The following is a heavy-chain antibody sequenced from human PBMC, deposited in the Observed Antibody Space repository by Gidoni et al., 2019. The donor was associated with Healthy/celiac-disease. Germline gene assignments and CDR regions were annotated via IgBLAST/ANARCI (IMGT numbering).Heavy chain of an antibody. Sequence: EVQPVQSVAEVNRPGESLKIPCTGSGYSFTSYWIGGARQVPGKGLASMGIIYPGDADTSYSPSFQGQVTISADKSISTDYLQWSSLKASDTAMYYCARKLTDEEAFDIWGQGTMVTVSS. CDR1: GYSFTSYW. CDR3: ARKLTDEEAFDI. J-gene: IGHJ3*02. CDR2: IYPGDADT. D-gene: IGHD1-26*01. V-gene: IGHV5-51*01.